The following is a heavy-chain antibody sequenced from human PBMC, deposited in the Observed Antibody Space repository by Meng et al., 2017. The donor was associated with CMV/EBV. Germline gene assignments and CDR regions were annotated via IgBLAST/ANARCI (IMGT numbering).Heavy chain of an antibody. CDR2: ISSDGSNK. CDR1: GFTFSSYG. D-gene: IGHD2-2*01. Sequence: GESLKISCAASGFTFSSYGMHWVRQAPGKGLEWVALISSDGSNKDYADSVKGRFTISRDNSKNTLSLQMNSLRTEDTAVYYCARGGGFCSVAGCYGIDYWGQGTVVTVSS. J-gene: IGHJ4*02. CDR3: ARGGGFCSVAGCYGIDY. V-gene: IGHV3-30*19.